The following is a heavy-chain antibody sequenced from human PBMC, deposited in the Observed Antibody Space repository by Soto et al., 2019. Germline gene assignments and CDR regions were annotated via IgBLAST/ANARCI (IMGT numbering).Heavy chain of an antibody. J-gene: IGHJ4*02. CDR1: GFTFSSYG. V-gene: IGHV3-33*01. D-gene: IGHD2-15*01. CDR3: AREVVAATDFDY. CDR2: IWYDGSNK. Sequence: PVGSLRLSCAASGFTFSSYGMHWVRRAPGKGLEWVAVIWYDGSNKYYADSVKGRFTISRDNSKNTLYLQMNSLRAEDTAVYYCAREVVAATDFDYWGQGTLVTVSS.